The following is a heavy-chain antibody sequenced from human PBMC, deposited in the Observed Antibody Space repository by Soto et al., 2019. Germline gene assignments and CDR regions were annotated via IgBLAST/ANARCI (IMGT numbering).Heavy chain of an antibody. J-gene: IGHJ5*02. CDR2: IYYSGST. CDR1: GGSISSYY. D-gene: IGHD5-12*01. CDR3: ARSLPLEEYSGYANWLDP. V-gene: IGHV4-59*01. Sequence: SETLSLTCTVSGGSISSYYWSWIRQPPGKGLEWIGYIYYSGSTNYNPSLKSRVTISVDTSKNQFSLKLSSVTAADTAVYYCARSLPLEEYSGYANWLDPWGQGTMVTV.